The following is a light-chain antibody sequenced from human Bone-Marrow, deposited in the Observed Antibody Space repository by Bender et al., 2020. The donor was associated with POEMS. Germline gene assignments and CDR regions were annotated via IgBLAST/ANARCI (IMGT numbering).Light chain of an antibody. CDR2: DTN. V-gene: IGLV1-44*01. Sequence: QSVLTQPPSASGAPGQRVSISCSGSSSNIGSSAVDWLQQVPGTAPKLLIFDTNQRPSGVPDRFSGSKSGSTASLTISGLQPEDEAHYYCSSYAGSGTVLFGGGTKLTVL. CDR1: SSNIGSSA. J-gene: IGLJ2*01. CDR3: SSYAGSGTVL.